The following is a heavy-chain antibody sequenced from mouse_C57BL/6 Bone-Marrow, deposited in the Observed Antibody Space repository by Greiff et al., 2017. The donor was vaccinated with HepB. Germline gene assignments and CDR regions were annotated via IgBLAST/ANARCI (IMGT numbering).Heavy chain of an antibody. CDR2: IDPSDSYT. D-gene: IGHD2-3*01. CDR3: ARYDYWYFDV. J-gene: IGHJ1*03. Sequence: QVQLQQPGAELVKPGASVKLSCKASGYTFTSYWMQWVKQRPGQGLEWIGEIDPSDSYTNYNQKFKGKATLTVDTSSSTAYMQLSSLTSEDSAVYYCARYDYWYFDVWGTGTTVTVSS. V-gene: IGHV1-50*01. CDR1: GYTFTSYW.